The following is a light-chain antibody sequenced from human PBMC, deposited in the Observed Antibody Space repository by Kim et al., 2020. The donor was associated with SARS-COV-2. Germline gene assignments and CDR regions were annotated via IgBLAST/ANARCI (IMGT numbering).Light chain of an antibody. CDR2: GKN. CDR1: SLRSYY. Sequence: VALGQTVTITCQGDSLRSYYATWYLQKPRQAPILVVYGKNNRPSGVPDRFSGSSSGNTASLTITGAQAEDEADYYCNSRDSNDNVVFGGGTSLTVL. J-gene: IGLJ2*01. CDR3: NSRDSNDNVV. V-gene: IGLV3-19*01.